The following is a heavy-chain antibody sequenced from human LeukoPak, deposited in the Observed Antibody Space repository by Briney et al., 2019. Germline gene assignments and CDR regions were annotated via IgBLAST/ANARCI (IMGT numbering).Heavy chain of an antibody. J-gene: IGHJ4*02. CDR1: GFTFSNYW. D-gene: IGHD3-3*01. CDR3: AKVKFTRPPNYDFWSAIPGAVGGYFDY. Sequence: TGGSLRLSCAASGFTFSNYWMTWVRQAPGRGLEWVANINQDGSQTYYVDSFKGRFTISRDNTHSSLYLQMNSLRAEDTAVYYCAKVKFTRPPNYDFWSAIPGAVGGYFDYWGQGTLVTVSS. V-gene: IGHV3-7*05. CDR2: INQDGSQT.